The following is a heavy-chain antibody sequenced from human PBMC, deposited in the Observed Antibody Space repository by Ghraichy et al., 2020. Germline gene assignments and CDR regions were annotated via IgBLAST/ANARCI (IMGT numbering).Heavy chain of an antibody. J-gene: IGHJ5*02. D-gene: IGHD3-22*01. Sequence: ESLNISCAASGFTFSSYAMSWVRQAPGKGLEWVSAISGSGGSTYYADSVKGRFTISRDNSKNTLYLQMNSLRAEDTAVYYCAKDTPEEGDYDSSGYYYPSWFDPWGQGTLVTVSS. CDR2: ISGSGGST. CDR1: GFTFSSYA. CDR3: AKDTPEEGDYDSSGYYYPSWFDP. V-gene: IGHV3-23*01.